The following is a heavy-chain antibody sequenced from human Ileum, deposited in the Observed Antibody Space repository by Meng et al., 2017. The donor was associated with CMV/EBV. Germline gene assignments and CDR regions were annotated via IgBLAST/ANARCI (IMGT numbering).Heavy chain of an antibody. J-gene: IGHJ5*02. D-gene: IGHD1-26*01. CDR2: IYYSGTT. V-gene: IGHV4-39*07. Sequence: LQPQESGPGLVKPSEPLSLTCTVSGDSITTTTYYWGWLRQPPGKGLEWIASIYYSGTTYYNPSLKSRVTISVDTSKNQFSLKVYSVTAADTAIYYCARSRREDWFDPWGQGTLVTVSS. CDR1: GDSITTTTYY. CDR3: ARSRREDWFDP.